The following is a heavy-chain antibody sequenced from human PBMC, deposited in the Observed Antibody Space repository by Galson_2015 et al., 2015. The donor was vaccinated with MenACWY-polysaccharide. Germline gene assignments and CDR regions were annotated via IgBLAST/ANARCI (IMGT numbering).Heavy chain of an antibody. V-gene: IGHV3-74*01. Sequence: LRLSCAASGFTFSSYWMHWVRQAPGKGLVRVSRTNGDGGATDYADSVKGRFTISRDNAKNTLYLQMNSLRAEDTAVYYCARAGAKYCRGGNCFFNWFDPWGQGTLVTVSS. CDR3: ARAGAKYCRGGNCFFNWFDP. CDR2: TNGDGGAT. D-gene: IGHD2-15*01. J-gene: IGHJ5*02. CDR1: GFTFSSYW.